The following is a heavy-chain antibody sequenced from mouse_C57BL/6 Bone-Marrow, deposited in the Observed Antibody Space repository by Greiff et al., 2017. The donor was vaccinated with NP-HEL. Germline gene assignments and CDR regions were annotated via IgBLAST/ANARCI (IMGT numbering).Heavy chain of an antibody. CDR2: INRDGGST. CDR1: EYEFPSHD. Sequence: EVNLVESGGGLVQPGESLKLSCESNEYEFPSHDMSWVRKTPEKRLELVAAINRDGGSTYYPDTMERRFIISRDNTKKTLYLQMSSLRSEDTAVYYCARQDTHYAMDYWGQGTSVTVSS. V-gene: IGHV5-2*01. CDR3: ARQDTHYAMDY. J-gene: IGHJ4*01.